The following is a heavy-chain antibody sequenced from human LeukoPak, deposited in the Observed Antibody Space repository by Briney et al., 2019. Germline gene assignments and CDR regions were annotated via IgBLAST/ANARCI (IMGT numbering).Heavy chain of an antibody. D-gene: IGHD3-10*01. V-gene: IGHV4-34*01. CDR3: ARHRYYYRSGGYYGAPYYMDV. CDR2: INHSGST. CDR1: GGSFSGYY. Sequence: PSETLSLTCAVYGGSFSGYYWSWIRQPPGKGLEWIGEINHSGSTNYNPSLKSRVTISVGTSKNQFSLKLSSVTAADTAVYYCARHRYYYRSGGYYGAPYYMDVWAKGTTVTISS. J-gene: IGHJ6*03.